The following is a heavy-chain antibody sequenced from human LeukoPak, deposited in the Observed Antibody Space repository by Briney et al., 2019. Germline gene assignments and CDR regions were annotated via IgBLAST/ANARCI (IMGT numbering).Heavy chain of an antibody. D-gene: IGHD6-6*01. CDR1: GGSINSDNYY. CDR2: IYYSGST. CDR3: ARAAARPFMDV. V-gene: IGHV4-30-4*08. J-gene: IGHJ6*03. Sequence: SETLSLTCTVSGGSINSDNYYWSWIRQPPGKGLEWIGYIYYSGSTYYNPSLKSRVTISLDTSKNQFSLKLSSVTAADTAVYYCARAAARPFMDVWGKGTTVTVSS.